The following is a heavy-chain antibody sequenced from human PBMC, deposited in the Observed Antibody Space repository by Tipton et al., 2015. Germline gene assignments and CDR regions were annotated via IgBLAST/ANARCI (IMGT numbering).Heavy chain of an antibody. CDR3: ASPTYHGSGFPEWGVDV. CDR2: IYGGENT. D-gene: IGHD3-10*01. J-gene: IGHJ6*02. CDR1: EVTVSSNY. Sequence: SLRLSCAASEVTVSSNYMSWVRQAPGKGLEWVSVIYGGENTYYADSVRGRFSISRDNSKNTVYLQMNSLRVEDTAVYYCASPTYHGSGFPEWGVDVWGQGTTVTVSS. V-gene: IGHV3-53*01.